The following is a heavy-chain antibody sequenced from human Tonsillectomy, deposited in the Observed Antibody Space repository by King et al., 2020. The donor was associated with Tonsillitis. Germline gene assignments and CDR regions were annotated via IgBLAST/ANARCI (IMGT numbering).Heavy chain of an antibody. CDR3: AKGEGSSSFPDY. Sequence: VQLVESGGGLVQPGGSLSLSCAASGFTLRRYAMSWVRQAPGKGLIWVSAISGDGGTTYYADSVKGRFTISRDNYKNTLFLQMNSLRAEDTAIYYCAKGEGSSSFPDYWGQGTLVSVSS. D-gene: IGHD6-6*01. J-gene: IGHJ4*02. CDR1: GFTLRRYA. CDR2: ISGDGGTT. V-gene: IGHV3-23*04.